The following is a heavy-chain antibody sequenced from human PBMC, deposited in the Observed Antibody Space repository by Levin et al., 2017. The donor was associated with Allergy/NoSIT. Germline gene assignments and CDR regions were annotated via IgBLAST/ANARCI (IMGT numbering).Heavy chain of an antibody. Sequence: GGSLRLSCAASGFTFSGYGMHWVRQAPGKGLEWVAVILYDGDNKYYADSLKGRFTVSRDNSKNTLYLQMNSLRVEDTAVYYCATGQSRYSSTWYEGFDYWGQGTLVTVSS. CDR1: GFTFSGYG. CDR2: ILYDGDNK. V-gene: IGHV3-30*03. CDR3: ATGQSRYSSTWYEGFDY. D-gene: IGHD6-13*01. J-gene: IGHJ4*02.